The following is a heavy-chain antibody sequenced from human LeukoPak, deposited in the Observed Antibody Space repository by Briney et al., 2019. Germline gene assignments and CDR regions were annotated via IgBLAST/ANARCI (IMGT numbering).Heavy chain of an antibody. CDR2: ISSSSSYI. CDR1: GFTFSSYS. V-gene: IGHV3-21*01. CDR3: ARGGRYYDSSGYYYRIEEGPSVDY. Sequence: GGSLRLSCAASGFTFSSYSMNWVRQAPGKGLEWVSSISSSSSYIYYADSAKGRFTISRDNAKNSLYLQMNSLRAEDTAVYYCARGGRYYDSSGYYYRIEEGPSVDYWGQGTLVTVSS. D-gene: IGHD3-22*01. J-gene: IGHJ4*02.